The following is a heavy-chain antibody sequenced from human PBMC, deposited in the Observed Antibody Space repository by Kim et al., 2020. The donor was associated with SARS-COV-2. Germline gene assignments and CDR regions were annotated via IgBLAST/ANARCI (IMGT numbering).Heavy chain of an antibody. J-gene: IGHJ6*02. CDR3: ARDGRITIFGVVIPPGYYGMDV. CDR1: GYTFTSYA. CDR2: INTNTGNP. D-gene: IGHD3-3*01. V-gene: IGHV7-4-1*02. Sequence: ASVKVSCKASGYTFTSYAMNWVRQAPGQGLEWMGWINTNTGNPKYAQGFTGRFVFSLDTSVSTAYLQISSIKAEDTAVYYCARDGRITIFGVVIPPGYYGMDVWGQGTTVTVSS.